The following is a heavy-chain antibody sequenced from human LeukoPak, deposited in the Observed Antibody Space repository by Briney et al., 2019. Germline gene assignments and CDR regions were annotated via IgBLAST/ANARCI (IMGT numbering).Heavy chain of an antibody. CDR2: ISSSSSTI. V-gene: IGHV3-48*01. CDR3: ARGFWYRGNDAFDI. CDR1: GFTFSSYS. Sequence: VGSLRLSCAASGFTFSSYSMNWVRQAPGKGLEWVSYISSSSSTIYYADSVKGRFTISRDNAKNSLYLQMNSLRAEDTAVYYCARGFWYRGNDAFDIWGQGTMVTVSS. D-gene: IGHD6-13*01. J-gene: IGHJ3*02.